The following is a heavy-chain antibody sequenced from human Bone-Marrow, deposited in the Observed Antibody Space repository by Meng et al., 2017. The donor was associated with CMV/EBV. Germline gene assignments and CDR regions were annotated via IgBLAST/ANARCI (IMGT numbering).Heavy chain of an antibody. J-gene: IGHJ3*02. CDR1: GFTFTDYY. V-gene: IGHV1-2*02. CDR2: INPDRGDT. CDR3: TRGGYYYDTADTFDI. D-gene: IGHD3-22*01. Sequence: ASVNVSCKASGFTFTDYYIHWVRQAPGQGLEWMGWINPDRGDTNYVEKFQGRVTVTRDTSIRTVFMELSSLTSDDTAMYYCTRGGYYYDTADTFDIWGQGTLVTASS.